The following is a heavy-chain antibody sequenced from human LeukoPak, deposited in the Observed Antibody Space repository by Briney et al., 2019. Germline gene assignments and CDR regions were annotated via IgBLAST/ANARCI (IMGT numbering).Heavy chain of an antibody. D-gene: IGHD3-22*01. J-gene: IGHJ4*02. CDR2: IRYDGSNK. V-gene: IGHV3-30*02. CDR3: AREGGPYYHPSSPFDY. Sequence: PGGSLRLSCAASGFTFSSYGMHWVRQAPGKGLEWVAFIRYDGSNKYYADSVKGRFTISRDNSKNTLYLQMNRLRPGDTAVYYCAREGGPYYHPSSPFDYWGLGTLVTVSS. CDR1: GFTFSSYG.